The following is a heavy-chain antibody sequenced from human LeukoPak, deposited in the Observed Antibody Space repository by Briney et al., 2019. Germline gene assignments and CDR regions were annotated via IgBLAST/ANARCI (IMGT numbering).Heavy chain of an antibody. V-gene: IGHV3-48*03. J-gene: IGHJ4*02. CDR2: ISSSGCTI. Sequence: GGSLRLSCAASGFTFSSYEMNWVRQAPGKGLEWVSYISSSGCTIYYADSVKGRFTISRDNAKNSLYLQMNSLRAEDTAVYYCAKHRLAAAGTEFDYWGQGTLVTVSS. CDR3: AKHRLAAAGTEFDY. D-gene: IGHD6-13*01. CDR1: GFTFSSYE.